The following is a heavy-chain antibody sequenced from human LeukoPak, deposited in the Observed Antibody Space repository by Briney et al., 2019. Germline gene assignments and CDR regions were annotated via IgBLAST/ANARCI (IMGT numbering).Heavy chain of an antibody. D-gene: IGHD1-26*01. V-gene: IGHV3-11*01. J-gene: IGHJ3*02. CDR1: GFSFSDYY. Sequence: GGSLRLSCAASGFSFSDYYMNWMRQAPGKGLEWISYISSSGSPIYFADSMKGRFSISRDNAKNSLFLQMNSLRAEDTAVYYCARDGISELRNAFDIWGQGTMVTASS. CDR2: ISSSGSPI. CDR3: ARDGISELRNAFDI.